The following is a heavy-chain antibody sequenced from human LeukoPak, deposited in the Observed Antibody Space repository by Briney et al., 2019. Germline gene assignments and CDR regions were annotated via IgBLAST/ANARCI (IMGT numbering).Heavy chain of an antibody. J-gene: IGHJ4*02. CDR1: GFCLSDCD. CDR3: TTYLSGLY. Sequence: GGSLRLSCAASGFCLSDCDMHWVRQPSGKGLEWVGRTRGKPKSYATAYATSVKGRLTISRDVSETTAYLQMKSLKPEDTAVYYCTTYLSGLYWGERTRVSVSS. V-gene: IGHV3-73*01. CDR2: TRGKPKSYAT. D-gene: IGHD3/OR15-3a*01.